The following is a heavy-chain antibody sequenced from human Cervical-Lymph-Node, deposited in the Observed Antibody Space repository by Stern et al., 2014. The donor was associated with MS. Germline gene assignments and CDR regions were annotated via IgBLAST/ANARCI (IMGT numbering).Heavy chain of an antibody. CDR2: IIPIFGTV. V-gene: IGHV1-69*01. Sequence: QVQLVQSGAELKKPGSSVKVSCKTSGGTFTNYAFTWVRQAPGQGLEWMGGIIPIFGTVIYAHKFPGRVTITADEFTSTVYMELSSLTSDDTAVYYCARAPGYCSGGNCYPGPSDPWGQGTLVTVSS. D-gene: IGHD2-15*01. CDR1: GGTFTNYA. J-gene: IGHJ5*02. CDR3: ARAPGYCSGGNCYPGPSDP.